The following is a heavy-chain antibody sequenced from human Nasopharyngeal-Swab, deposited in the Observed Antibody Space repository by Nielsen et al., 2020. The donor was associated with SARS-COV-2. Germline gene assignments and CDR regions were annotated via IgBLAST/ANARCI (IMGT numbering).Heavy chain of an antibody. D-gene: IGHD5-18*01. CDR2: IWYDGSNK. Sequence: WIRQPPGKGPEWVAVIWYDGSNKYYADSEKGRFTISRDNSKNTLYLQMNSLRAEDTAVYYCARERATAMVRRNYYYYGMDVWGQGTTVTVSS. V-gene: IGHV3-33*01. J-gene: IGHJ6*02. CDR3: ARERATAMVRRNYYYYGMDV.